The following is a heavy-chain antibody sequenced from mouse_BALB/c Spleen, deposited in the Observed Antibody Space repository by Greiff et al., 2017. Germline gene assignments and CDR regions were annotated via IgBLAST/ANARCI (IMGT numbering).Heavy chain of an antibody. J-gene: IGHJ4*01. Sequence: EVKLLESGAELVRPGASVKLSCTASGFNITDYYMHWVKQRPEQGLEWIGWIDPENGDTEYAPKFQGKATMTADTSSNTAYLQLSSLTSEDTAVYYCNAYGCWGQGTSVTVSS. V-gene: IGHV14-4*02. D-gene: IGHD1-1*02. CDR1: GFNITDYY. CDR3: NAYGC. CDR2: IDPENGDT.